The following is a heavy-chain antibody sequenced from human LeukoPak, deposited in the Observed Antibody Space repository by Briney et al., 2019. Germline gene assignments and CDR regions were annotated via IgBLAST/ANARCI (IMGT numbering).Heavy chain of an antibody. D-gene: IGHD3/OR15-3a*01. J-gene: IGHJ5*02. CDR1: GDSISSSSYS. CDR2: IYYSGST. V-gene: IGHV4-39*01. CDR3: ARGLNP. Sequence: SETLSLTCTVSGDSISSSSYSWGWIRQPPGKGLEWIGSIYYSGSTYYNPSLKSRVTISVDTSKNQLSLKLSSVTAADTAVYYCARGLNPWGQGTLVTVSS.